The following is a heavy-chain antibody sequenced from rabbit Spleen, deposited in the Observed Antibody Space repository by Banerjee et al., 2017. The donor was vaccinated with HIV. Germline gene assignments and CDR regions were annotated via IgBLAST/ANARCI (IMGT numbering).Heavy chain of an antibody. CDR2: IYGGSSDYT. J-gene: IGHJ4*01. CDR3: AEALADFIGWGRGL. D-gene: IGHD4-1*01. Sequence: QQQLEESGGDLVKPGGSLTLTCTASGISFNSYYYMCWVRQAPGKGLEWIACIYGGSSDYTDAASCGNSRFAISKKSWSTMTIPMSTMVAAETNSFLAAEALADFIGWGRGLWGPGTLVTVS. V-gene: IGHV1S45*01. CDR1: GISFNSYYY.